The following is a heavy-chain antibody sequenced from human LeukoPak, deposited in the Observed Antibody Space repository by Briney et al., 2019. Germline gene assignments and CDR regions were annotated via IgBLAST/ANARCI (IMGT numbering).Heavy chain of an antibody. CDR3: ARDLTATGGGYFDY. CDR1: GGSISSYY. CDR2: IYYSGST. V-gene: IGHV4-59*01. J-gene: IGHJ4*02. D-gene: IGHD5-18*01. Sequence: SETLSLTCTVSGGSISSYYWSWIWQPPGKGLEWIGYIYYSGSTNYNPSLKSRVTISVDTSKNQFSLKLSSVTAADTAVYYCARDLTATGGGYFDYWGQGTLVTVSS.